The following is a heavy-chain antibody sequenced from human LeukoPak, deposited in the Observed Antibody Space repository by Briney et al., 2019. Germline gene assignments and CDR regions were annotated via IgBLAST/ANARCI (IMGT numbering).Heavy chain of an antibody. D-gene: IGHD6-19*01. CDR3: ARPSSGWYIPYYFGY. Sequence: SETLSLTCTVSGGSISSSSYYWGWIRQPPGKGLEWIGSIYYSGSTYYNPSLKSRVTISVDTSKNQFSLKLSSVTAADTAVYYCARPSSGWYIPYYFGYWGQGTLVTVSS. V-gene: IGHV4-39*07. J-gene: IGHJ4*02. CDR2: IYYSGST. CDR1: GGSISSSSYY.